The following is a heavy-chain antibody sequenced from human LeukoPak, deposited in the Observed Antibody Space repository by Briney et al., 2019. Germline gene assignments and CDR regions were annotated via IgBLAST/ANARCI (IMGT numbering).Heavy chain of an antibody. D-gene: IGHD6-13*01. CDR1: GFTFSAYS. V-gene: IGHV3-21*06. J-gene: IGHJ4*02. CDR2: ISTSSTYI. CDR3: ARVSTAASLAIDS. Sequence: GGSLRLSCAASGFTFSAYSMNWVRQPPGKGLEWVSVISTSSTYIYYADSVKGRFTISRDNAKNSLYLQMNSLRAEDTAVYYCARVSTAASLAIDSWGQGTLVTVST.